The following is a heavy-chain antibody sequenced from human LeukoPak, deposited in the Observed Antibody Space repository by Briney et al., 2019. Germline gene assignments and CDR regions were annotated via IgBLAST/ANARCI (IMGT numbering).Heavy chain of an antibody. J-gene: IGHJ4*02. CDR1: GFIFSGSA. CDR2: IRSKANSYAT. D-gene: IGHD3-10*01. Sequence: GGSLRLSCAASGFIFSGSAMHWVRQASGKGLEWVGRIRSKANSYATAYAASVKGRFTISRDDSKNTTYLQVNSLKTEDTAVYYCTSRPLLSYYGSGRTRSDYWGQGTLVTVSS. CDR3: TSRPLLSYYGSGRTRSDY. V-gene: IGHV3-73*01.